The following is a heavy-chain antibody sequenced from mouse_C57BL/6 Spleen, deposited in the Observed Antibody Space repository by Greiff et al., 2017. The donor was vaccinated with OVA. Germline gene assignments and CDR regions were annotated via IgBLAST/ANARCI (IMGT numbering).Heavy chain of an antibody. D-gene: IGHD1-1*01. J-gene: IGHJ4*01. CDR1: GYAFSSYW. CDR2: IYPGDGDT. Sequence: QVQLQQSGAELVKPGASVTISCKASGYAFSSYWMNWVKQRPGKGLEWIGQIYPGDGDTNYNGKFKGKATLTADKSSSTAYMQLSSLTSEDSAVYFCARYYYGSSYVDYYAMDYWGQGTSVTVSS. CDR3: ARYYYGSSYVDYYAMDY. V-gene: IGHV1-80*01.